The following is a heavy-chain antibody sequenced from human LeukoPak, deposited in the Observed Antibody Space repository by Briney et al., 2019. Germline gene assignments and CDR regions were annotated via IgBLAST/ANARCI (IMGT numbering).Heavy chain of an antibody. V-gene: IGHV4-34*01. CDR2: INHSGST. Sequence: SETLSLTCAVYGGSFSGYYWSWIRQPPGKGLEWIGEINHSGSTNYNPSLKSRVTISVDTSKNQFSLKLSSVTAADTAVYYCARSLEMATRPDAFGIWGQGTMVTVSS. CDR3: ARSLEMATRPDAFGI. J-gene: IGHJ3*02. CDR1: GGSFSGYY. D-gene: IGHD5-24*01.